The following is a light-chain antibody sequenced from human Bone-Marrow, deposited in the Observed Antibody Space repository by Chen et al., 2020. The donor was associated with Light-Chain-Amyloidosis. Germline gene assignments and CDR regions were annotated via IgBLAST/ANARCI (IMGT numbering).Light chain of an antibody. CDR2: DDS. V-gene: IGLV3-21*02. Sequence: SDVLTQPSSVSVAPGQTATIACGGNNIGSTSVHWYQQTPGQAPLLVVYDDSDRPSGFPERLSGSNSGNTATLTISGVEAEDEADYYCQVWDRSSDRPVFGGGTKLTVL. J-gene: IGLJ2*01. CDR3: QVWDRSSDRPV. CDR1: NIGSTS.